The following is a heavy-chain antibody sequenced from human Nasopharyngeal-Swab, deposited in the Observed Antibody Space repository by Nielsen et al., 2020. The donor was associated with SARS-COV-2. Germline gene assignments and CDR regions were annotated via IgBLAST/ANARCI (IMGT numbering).Heavy chain of an antibody. CDR3: ANGGRYYYDSSGYPDPFWYYYYGMDV. D-gene: IGHD3-22*01. Sequence: GESLKISCAASGFTFSSYGMHWVRQAPGKGLEWVAVISYDGSNKYYADSVKGRFTISRDNSKNTLYLQRNSLRAEDTAVYYCANGGRYYYDSSGYPDPFWYYYYGMDVWGQGTTVTVSS. V-gene: IGHV3-30*18. CDR1: GFTFSSYG. CDR2: ISYDGSNK. J-gene: IGHJ6*02.